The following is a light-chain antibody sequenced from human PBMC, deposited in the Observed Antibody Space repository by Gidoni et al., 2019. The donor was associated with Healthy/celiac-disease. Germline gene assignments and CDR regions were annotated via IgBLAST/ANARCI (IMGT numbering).Light chain of an antibody. V-gene: IGKV1-27*01. J-gene: IGKJ2*01. Sequence: DLQMTQSPSSLSAYVGDRVTITCLASQVISHYLAWSQQKPGKVPKLLLYAASTLQSGDPSRFSGSGSGTDFTLTISSLQPEDVATYYCQKYNSAPYTFXXXTKLEIK. CDR3: QKYNSAPYT. CDR2: AAS. CDR1: QVISHY.